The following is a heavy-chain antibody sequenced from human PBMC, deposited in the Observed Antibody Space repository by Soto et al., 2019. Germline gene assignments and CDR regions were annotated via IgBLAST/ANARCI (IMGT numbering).Heavy chain of an antibody. CDR1: VYTFSSDC. Sequence: APVKRSCKGSVYTFSSDCSSWGCQAPGQGTEWMGWISAYNGNTTHAQKLQGRVTMTTDTSPSTAYMELRSLRSDDTAVYYCARDGGYGHDAFDIWGKGTMVPVS. J-gene: IGHJ3*02. V-gene: IGHV1-18*01. D-gene: IGHD5-12*01. CDR2: ISAYNGNT. CDR3: ARDGGYGHDAFDI.